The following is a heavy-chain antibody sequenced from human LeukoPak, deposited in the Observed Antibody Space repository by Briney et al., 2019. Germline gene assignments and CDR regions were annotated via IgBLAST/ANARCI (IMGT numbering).Heavy chain of an antibody. CDR1: GLAPGTYC. CDR3: ARGVLYVWGVYYFDV. Sequence: KTVGALRLSCAASGLAPGTYCMHWVRQAPGKGLVWVARISTDGNKINYAYSVNGRFNISRDHPKNTAFLQMNSPIADDNAVYSCARGVLYVWGVYYFDVWGQGTVVSVSS. CDR2: ISTDGNKI. J-gene: IGHJ4*02. D-gene: IGHD3-10*02. V-gene: IGHV3-74*01.